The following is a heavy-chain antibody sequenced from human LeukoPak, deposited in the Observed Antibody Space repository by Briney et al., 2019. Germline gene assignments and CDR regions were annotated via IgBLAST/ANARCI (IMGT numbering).Heavy chain of an antibody. CDR2: ISSSGSAI. V-gene: IGHV3-48*03. D-gene: IGHD3-22*01. CDR1: GFTFSTYE. J-gene: IGHJ3*02. Sequence: GGSLRPSCAASGFTFSTYEMNWVRQAPGKGLEWVSYISSSGSAIHYADSVKGRFTISRDNAKNPVYLQMNSLRAEDTLFFYFARGGSNSIDYYDVFDIGAQGKMATFFS. CDR3: ARGGSNSIDYYDVFDI.